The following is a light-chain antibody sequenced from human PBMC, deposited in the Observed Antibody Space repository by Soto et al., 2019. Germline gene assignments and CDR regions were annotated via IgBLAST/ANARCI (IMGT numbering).Light chain of an antibody. J-gene: IGKJ1*01. Sequence: EFVLTQSAATLSVSPGDRATLSCRASQYIGSAVAWYHQRSGQTPRLLIFDASIRVPTTPARFSGSVSGTEFTLTISSLESEDFAVYFCQQYGDRPRTFGQGTKVDIK. CDR3: QQYGDRPRT. CDR2: DAS. CDR1: QYIGSA. V-gene: IGKV3-15*01.